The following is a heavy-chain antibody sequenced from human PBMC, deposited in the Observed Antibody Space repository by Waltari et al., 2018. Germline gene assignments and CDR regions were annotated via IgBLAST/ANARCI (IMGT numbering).Heavy chain of an antibody. CDR2: IYYSGST. V-gene: IGHV4-59*01. J-gene: IGHJ4*02. CDR1: GGSISSYY. D-gene: IGHD3-16*01. CDR3: ARGRGEMGDDY. Sequence: QVQLQESGPGLVKPSETLSLTCTVPGGSISSYYLSWIRPPPGKGLVWIGYIYYSGSTNYNPSLKSRVTISVDTSKNQFSLKLSSVTAADTAVYYCARGRGEMGDDYWGQGTLVTVSS.